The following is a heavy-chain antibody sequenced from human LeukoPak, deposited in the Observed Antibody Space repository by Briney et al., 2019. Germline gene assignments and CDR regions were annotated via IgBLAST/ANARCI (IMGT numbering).Heavy chain of an antibody. D-gene: IGHD6-19*01. CDR1: GYTFTSSG. V-gene: IGHV1-18*01. J-gene: IGHJ4*02. CDR3: ARGRIAVAGHYSNVYY. CDR2: ISASNGES. Sequence: GASEKVSCKASGYTFTSSGISWVRQAPGQGLGWMGWISASNGESIYVQKLQGRFTMTTDTSTTTAYLELKSLRSDDTAEYFWARGRIAVAGHYSNVYYWGQGNLVTVSS.